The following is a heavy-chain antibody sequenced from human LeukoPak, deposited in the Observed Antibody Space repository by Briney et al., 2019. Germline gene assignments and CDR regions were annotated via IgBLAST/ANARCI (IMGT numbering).Heavy chain of an antibody. CDR2: IYYSGST. D-gene: IGHD2-21*02. CDR3: ARGGFRVVTASFDY. V-gene: IGHV4-59*01. CDR1: GGSISSYY. Sequence: PSETLSLTCTVSGGSISSYYWSWIRQPPGKGLEWIGYIYYSGSTNYNPSLKSRVTISVDTSKNQFSLKLSSVTAADTAVYYCARGGFRVVTASFDYWGQGTLVTVSS. J-gene: IGHJ4*02.